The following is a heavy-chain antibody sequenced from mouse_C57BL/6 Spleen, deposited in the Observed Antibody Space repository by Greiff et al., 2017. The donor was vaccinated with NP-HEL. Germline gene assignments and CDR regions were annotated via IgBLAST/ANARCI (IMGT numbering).Heavy chain of an antibody. CDR1: GYTFTSYC. CDR3: ARETAYYSEGYFDV. D-gene: IGHD2-12*01. V-gene: IGHV1-64*01. CDR2: IHPNSGST. Sequence: QVQLQQSGAELVKPGASVKLSCKASGYTFTSYCMRWVKQRTGQGLEWIGMIHPNSGSTNYNEKFKSKATLTVDKSSSTAYMQLSSLTSEDSAVYDCARETAYYSEGYFDVWGTGTTVTVSS. J-gene: IGHJ1*03.